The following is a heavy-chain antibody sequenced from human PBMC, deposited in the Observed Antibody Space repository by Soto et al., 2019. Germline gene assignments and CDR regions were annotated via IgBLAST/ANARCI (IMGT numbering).Heavy chain of an antibody. CDR3: AKGGRQWLVTSDXXY. D-gene: IGHD6-19*01. CDR1: GFTFSDYA. V-gene: IGHV3-30*18. J-gene: IGHJ4*01. CDR2: VSHDGRNT. Sequence: VQLVESGGGVVQPGRSLRLSCAASGFTFSDYAMHWVRQAPGKGLEWVAAVSHDGRNTHYADSVKGRFTISRDSSKNTVSLEMTSLRAEDTAVYYCAKGGRQWLVTSDXXYWXXGXLVTVSS.